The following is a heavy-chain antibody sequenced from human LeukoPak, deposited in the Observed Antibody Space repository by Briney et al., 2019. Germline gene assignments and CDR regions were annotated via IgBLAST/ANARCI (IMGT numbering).Heavy chain of an antibody. CDR3: ARDPPEYYYYHYMDV. J-gene: IGHJ6*03. V-gene: IGHV3-11*04. CDR2: ISSSGSTI. Sequence: KPGGFLRLSCAASGFTISDYYMSWIRQAPGKGLEWVSYISSSGSTIYYADSVKGRFTISRDNAKNSLYLQMNSLRAEDTAVYYCARDPPEYYYYHYMDVWGKGTTVTVSS. CDR1: GFTISDYY.